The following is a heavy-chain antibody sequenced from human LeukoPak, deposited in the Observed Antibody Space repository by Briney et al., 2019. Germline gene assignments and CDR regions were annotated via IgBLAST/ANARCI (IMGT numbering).Heavy chain of an antibody. J-gene: IGHJ4*02. Sequence: PGGSLRLSCAASGFTFSSYGMHGVRQAPGKGLEWVAVISYDGSNKYYADSVKGRFTISRDNSKNTLYLQMNSLRAEDTAVYYCAKDSYYYGSGSFDYWGQGTLVTVSS. CDR3: AKDSYYYGSGSFDY. CDR2: ISYDGSNK. V-gene: IGHV3-30*18. CDR1: GFTFSSYG. D-gene: IGHD3-10*01.